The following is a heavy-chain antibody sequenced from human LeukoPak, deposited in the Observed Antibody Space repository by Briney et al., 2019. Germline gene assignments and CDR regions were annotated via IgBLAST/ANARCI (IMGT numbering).Heavy chain of an antibody. CDR1: GFTFSTFW. CDR2: IKQDGNTK. V-gene: IGHV3-7*01. D-gene: IGHD6-6*01. J-gene: IGHJ4*02. Sequence: PGGSLRLSCAASGFTFSTFWMSWLRQAPGKGLEWVANIKQDGNTKYYVDSVKGRFTISRDNPNNLLYLQINSLRAEDTAVYYCARGDGSSSGLYFQYWGQGTLVTVSS. CDR3: ARGDGSSSGLYFQY.